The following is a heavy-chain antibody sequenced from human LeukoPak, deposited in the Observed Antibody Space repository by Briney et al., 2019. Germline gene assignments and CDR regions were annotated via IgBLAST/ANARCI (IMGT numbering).Heavy chain of an antibody. CDR3: AREQNSSWYRGVFDY. V-gene: IGHV3-66*01. J-gene: IGHJ4*02. CDR1: EFTVSSNY. Sequence: PGGSLRLSCAASEFTVSSNYMTWVRQAPGKGLEWVSVLYSGGSTYYADSVKGRFTISRDNSKNTLDLQMNSLRVEDTAVYYCAREQNSSWYRGVFDYWGQGILVTVSS. D-gene: IGHD6-13*01. CDR2: LYSGGST.